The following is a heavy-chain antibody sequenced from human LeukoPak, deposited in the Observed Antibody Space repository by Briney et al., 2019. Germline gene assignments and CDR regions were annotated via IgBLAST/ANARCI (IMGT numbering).Heavy chain of an antibody. D-gene: IGHD3-10*01. CDR3: ARHPEGVLDI. CDR2: VHLDGRT. CDR1: GGSVSNSNW. J-gene: IGHJ3*02. Sequence: SETLSLTCGGSGGSVSNSNWWTCVRQPPGKGLEWIGEVHLDGRTNYNPSLESRLTMSVDVSENQVSLKLTSVTAADTAVYYCARHPEGVLDIGAQGTMVTVSS. V-gene: IGHV4-4*02.